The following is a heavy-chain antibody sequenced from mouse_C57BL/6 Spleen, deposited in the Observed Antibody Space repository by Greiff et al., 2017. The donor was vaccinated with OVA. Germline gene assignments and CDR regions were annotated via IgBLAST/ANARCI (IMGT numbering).Heavy chain of an antibody. J-gene: IGHJ4*01. CDR3: ARHGRYAMDY. CDR1: GFTFSSYG. V-gene: IGHV5-6*01. Sequence: EVQLVESGGDLVKPGGSLKLSCAASGFTFSSYGMSWVRQTPDKRLEWVATISSGGSYTYYPDSVKGRFTISRDNAKNTLYLQMSSLKSEDTAMYYCARHGRYAMDYWGQGTSVTVSS. CDR2: ISSGGSYT.